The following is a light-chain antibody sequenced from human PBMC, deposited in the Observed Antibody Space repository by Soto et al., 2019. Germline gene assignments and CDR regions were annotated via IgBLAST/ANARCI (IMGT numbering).Light chain of an antibody. CDR3: LAYYGHADML. V-gene: IGLV7-43*01. CDR2: STS. CDR1: AGAVTSAYY. Sequence: QAVVTQEPSLTVSPGGTVTLTCASSAGAVTSAYYTNWLQQKPGQAPRALIYSTSEKHSWTPARFSGSLLGGKAALTLSAAQPEDEADYYCLAYYGHADMLFGGGTKLTVL. J-gene: IGLJ2*01.